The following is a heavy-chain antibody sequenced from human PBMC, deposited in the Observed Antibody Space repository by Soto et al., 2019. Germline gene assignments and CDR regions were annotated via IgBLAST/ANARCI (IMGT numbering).Heavy chain of an antibody. Sequence: EVQLLESGGGLVQPGGSLRLSCAASGFTFSNYVMSWVRQAPGKGLEWVSSISKSGGGTYYADSVKGRFTISRDNSKNTLYLQMNSLKAQDTAVYSCAKTSSLFDYWGQGTLVTVSS. CDR3: AKTSSLFDY. CDR2: ISKSGGGT. CDR1: GFTFSNYV. V-gene: IGHV3-23*01. J-gene: IGHJ4*02. D-gene: IGHD6-13*01.